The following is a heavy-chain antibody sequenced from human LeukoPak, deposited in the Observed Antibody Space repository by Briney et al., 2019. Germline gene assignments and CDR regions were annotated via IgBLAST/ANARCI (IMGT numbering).Heavy chain of an antibody. V-gene: IGHV4-4*07. J-gene: IGHJ3*02. Sequence: SETLSLTCTVSGGSISSYYWSWIRQPAGKGLEWIGRIYTSGSTNYNPSLKSRVTMSVDTSKNQFSLKLSCVTAADTAVYYCARGGSWYPYGAFDIWGQGTMVTVSS. CDR1: GGSISSYY. CDR2: IYTSGST. CDR3: ARGGSWYPYGAFDI. D-gene: IGHD6-13*01.